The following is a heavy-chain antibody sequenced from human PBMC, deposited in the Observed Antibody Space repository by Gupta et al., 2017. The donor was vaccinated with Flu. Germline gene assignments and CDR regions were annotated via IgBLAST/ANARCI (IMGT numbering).Heavy chain of an antibody. D-gene: IGHD6-6*01. J-gene: IGHJ4*02. CDR2: ISSRSSNI. CDR1: GFTFSSYR. Sequence: EVQLVESGGGLVKPGGSRRPHSDATGFTFSSYRLHRVRQAPGKALELSASISSRSSNICYVDTVKGRFTIYKENATNSLYLQMKSLSAEDTAVYYCARGFGSSDEFDYWGQGTLVTVSS. CDR3: ARGFGSSDEFDY. V-gene: IGHV3-21*01.